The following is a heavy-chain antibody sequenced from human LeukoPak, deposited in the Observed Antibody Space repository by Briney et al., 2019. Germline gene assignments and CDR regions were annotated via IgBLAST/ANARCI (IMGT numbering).Heavy chain of an antibody. CDR2: IFHSGSS. Sequence: SETLSLTCAVSGFSISSGYHWGWIRQPPGKGLEWIGSIFHSGSSYYNPSLKSRVTMSIDTSKNQFSLKLSSVTAADTAVYYRARHYSNYAYYYYMDVWGKGTTVTVSS. J-gene: IGHJ6*03. CDR3: ARHYSNYAYYYYMDV. CDR1: GFSISSGYH. D-gene: IGHD4-11*01. V-gene: IGHV4-38-2*01.